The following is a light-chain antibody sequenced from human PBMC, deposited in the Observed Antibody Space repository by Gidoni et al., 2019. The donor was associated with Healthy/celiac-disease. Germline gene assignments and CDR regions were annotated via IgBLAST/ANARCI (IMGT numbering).Light chain of an antibody. V-gene: IGLV2-23*02. CDR1: SSDVGSYNL. CDR3: CSYAGSSTF. J-gene: IGLJ1*01. CDR2: EVS. Sequence: QSALTQPASVSGSPGQSITISCTGTSSDVGSYNLVSRYQQHPGKAPKLMIYEVSKRPSGVSNRFSGSKSGNTASLTISGLQAEDDADYYCCSYAGSSTFFGTGTKVTVL.